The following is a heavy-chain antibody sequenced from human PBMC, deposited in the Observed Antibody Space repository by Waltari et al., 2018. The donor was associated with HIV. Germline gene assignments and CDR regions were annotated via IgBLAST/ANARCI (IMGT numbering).Heavy chain of an antibody. CDR3: ARKYSSSWGAPFDY. V-gene: IGHV3-33*01. J-gene: IGHJ4*02. Sequence: QVQLVESGGGVVKPGRSLGLSCATSGFTLSSYGMHWVRQAPGKGLEWVTVIWYDGSKKYYADSVKGRFTISRDNSKNTLYLQMNSLRIEDTAVYYCARKYSSSWGAPFDYWGQGTLVTVSS. D-gene: IGHD6-13*01. CDR2: IWYDGSKK. CDR1: GFTLSSYG.